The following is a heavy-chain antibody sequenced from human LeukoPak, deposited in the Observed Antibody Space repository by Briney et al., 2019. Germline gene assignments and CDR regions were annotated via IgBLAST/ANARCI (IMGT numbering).Heavy chain of an antibody. CDR2: IYYGGST. CDR1: GGSISSYY. J-gene: IGHJ4*02. Sequence: SETLSLTCTVAGGSISSYYWSWNRQPPGKGLEWIGYIYYGGSTNYNPSLKSRVTISVDTSKNQFSLKLSSVTAADTAVYYCARSTIRPTAARPFAYWGQGTLVTVSS. D-gene: IGHD6-6*01. V-gene: IGHV4-59*01. CDR3: ARSTIRPTAARPFAY.